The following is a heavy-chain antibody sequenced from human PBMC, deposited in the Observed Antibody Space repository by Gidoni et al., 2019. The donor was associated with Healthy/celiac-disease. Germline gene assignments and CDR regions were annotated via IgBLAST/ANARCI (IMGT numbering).Heavy chain of an antibody. CDR1: VVTFDDYA. Sequence: EVQLVESGGGLVQPGRSLRLSCAASVVTFDDYAMHWVRQAPGKGLEWVSGISWNSGSIGYADSVKGRFTISRDNAKNSLYLQMNSLRAEDTALYYCAKGDSTGDYWGQGTLVTVSS. V-gene: IGHV3-9*01. CDR2: ISWNSGSI. J-gene: IGHJ4*02. CDR3: AKGDSTGDY.